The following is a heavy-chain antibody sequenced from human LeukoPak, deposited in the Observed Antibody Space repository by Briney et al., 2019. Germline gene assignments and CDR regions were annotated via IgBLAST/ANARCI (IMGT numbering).Heavy chain of an antibody. V-gene: IGHV1-18*04. J-gene: IGHJ6*02. Sequence: ASVKVSCKASGYTFTSYYMHWVRQAPGQGLEWMGWISAYNGNTNYAQKLQGRVTMTTDTSTSTAYMELRSLRSDDTAVYYCARVTKNDFWSGYPTYYYYGMDVWGQGTTVTVSS. CDR1: GYTFTSYY. CDR2: ISAYNGNT. D-gene: IGHD3-3*01. CDR3: ARVTKNDFWSGYPTYYYYGMDV.